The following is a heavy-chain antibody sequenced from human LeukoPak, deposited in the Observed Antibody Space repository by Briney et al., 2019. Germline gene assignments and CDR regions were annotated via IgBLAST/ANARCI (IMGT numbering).Heavy chain of an antibody. J-gene: IGHJ4*02. V-gene: IGHV3-30*02. Sequence: GGSLRLSCAASGFTFSSYGMHWVRQAPGKGLEWVAFIRYDGSNKYYADSVKGRFTISRDNSKNTLYLQMNSLRAEDTAVYYCARSRSSWYQGGFDYWGQGTLVTVSS. CDR3: ARSRSSWYQGGFDY. CDR2: IRYDGSNK. D-gene: IGHD6-13*01. CDR1: GFTFSSYG.